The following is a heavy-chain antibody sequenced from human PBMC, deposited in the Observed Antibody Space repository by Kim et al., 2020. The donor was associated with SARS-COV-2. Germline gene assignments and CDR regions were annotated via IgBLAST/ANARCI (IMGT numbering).Heavy chain of an antibody. CDR2: ISSSGSTT. Sequence: GGSLRLSCAASGFTFSDYDMSWVRQAPGKGLEWVSYISSSGSTTYYADSVKGRFTISKDNSKNSLYLQMNSLRAEDTAVYYCAKSVVAWGQASVISVS. J-gene: IGHJ1*01. V-gene: IGHV3-11*01. CDR3: AKSVVA. CDR1: GFTFSDYD.